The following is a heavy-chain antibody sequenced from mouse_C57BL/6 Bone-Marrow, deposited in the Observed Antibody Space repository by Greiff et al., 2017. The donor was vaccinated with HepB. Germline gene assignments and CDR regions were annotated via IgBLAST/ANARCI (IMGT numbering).Heavy chain of an antibody. J-gene: IGHJ3*01. CDR2: INPNNGGT. Sequence: EVKLVESGPELVKPGASVKIPCKASGYTFTDYNMDWVKQSHGKSLEWIGDINPNNGGTIYNQKFKGKATLTVDKSSSTAYMELRSLTSEDTAVYYCARLGSWFAYWGQGTLVTVSA. CDR3: ARLGSWFAY. D-gene: IGHD2-14*01. CDR1: GYTFTDYN. V-gene: IGHV1-18*01.